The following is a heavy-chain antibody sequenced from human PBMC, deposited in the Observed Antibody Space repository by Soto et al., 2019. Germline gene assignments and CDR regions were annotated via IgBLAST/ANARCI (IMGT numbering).Heavy chain of an antibody. V-gene: IGHV3-23*01. CDR1: GFTFSSYA. CDR2: ISGSGGST. D-gene: IGHD3-22*01. Sequence: GGSLRLSCAASGFTFSSYAMSWVRQAPGKGLEWVSAISGSGGSTYYADSVKGRFTISRDNSKNTLYLQMNSLRAEDTAVYYCAKVGSGYYYVVDPIDYWGQGTLVTVSS. J-gene: IGHJ4*02. CDR3: AKVGSGYYYVVDPIDY.